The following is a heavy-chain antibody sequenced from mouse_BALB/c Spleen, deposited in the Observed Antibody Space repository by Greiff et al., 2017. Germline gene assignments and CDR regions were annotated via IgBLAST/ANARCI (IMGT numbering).Heavy chain of an antibody. CDR2: ISYDGSN. V-gene: IGHV3-6*02. J-gene: IGHJ4*01. CDR1: GYSITSGYY. Sequence: EVQLQQSGPGLVKPSQSLSLTCSVTGYSITSGYYWNWIRQFPGNKLEWRGYISYDGSNNYNPSLKNRISITRDTSKNQFFLKLNSVTTEDTATYYCAREDKYYAMDYWGQGTSVTVSS. CDR3: AREDKYYAMDY.